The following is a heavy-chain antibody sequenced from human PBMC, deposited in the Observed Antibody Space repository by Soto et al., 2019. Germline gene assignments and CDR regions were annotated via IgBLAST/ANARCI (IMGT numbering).Heavy chain of an antibody. CDR2: IYYSGST. J-gene: IGHJ3*02. CDR3: ASLGDSYGSSSAFDI. CDR1: GGSISSGGYY. Sequence: QVQLQESGPGLVKPSQTLSLTCTVSGGSISSGGYYWSWIRQHPGKGLEWIGYIYYSGSTYYNPSLKSRVTITVDTSKNQFSLKLSSVTAAGTAVYYCASLGDSYGSSSAFDIWGQGTMVTVSS. D-gene: IGHD5-18*01. V-gene: IGHV4-31*03.